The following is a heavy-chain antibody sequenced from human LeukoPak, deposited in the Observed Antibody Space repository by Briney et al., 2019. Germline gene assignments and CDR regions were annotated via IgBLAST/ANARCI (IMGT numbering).Heavy chain of an antibody. J-gene: IGHJ4*02. D-gene: IGHD1-26*01. V-gene: IGHV3-23*01. Sequence: GGSLRLSCAASGFTFSSYAMSWVRQASGKGLEWVSGISGSGDNTYYADSVKGRFTISRDNSENTLYVQVNSLGTEDTAAYYCAKGSYYYFDYWGQGTLVTVSS. CDR2: ISGSGDNT. CDR1: GFTFSSYA. CDR3: AKGSYYYFDY.